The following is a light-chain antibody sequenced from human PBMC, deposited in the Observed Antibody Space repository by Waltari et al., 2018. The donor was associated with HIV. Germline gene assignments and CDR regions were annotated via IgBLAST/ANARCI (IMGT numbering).Light chain of an antibody. CDR3: SSYAGSNNWV. J-gene: IGLJ3*02. V-gene: IGLV2-8*01. Sequence: QSALTQPPSASGSPGQSVTISCTGTSSDVGGYNYASWYQQHPGKAPQLMIYEVSQRPSGVPNRFSGSKSGNTASLTVSGLQTEDEANYYCSSYAGSNNWVFGGGTNLTVL. CDR1: SSDVGGYNY. CDR2: EVS.